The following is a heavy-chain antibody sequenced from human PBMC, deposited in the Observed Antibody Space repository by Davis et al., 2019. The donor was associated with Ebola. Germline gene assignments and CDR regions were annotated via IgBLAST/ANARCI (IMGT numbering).Heavy chain of an antibody. CDR3: VRGYYGPGSSV. D-gene: IGHD3-10*01. V-gene: IGHV3-30*03. CDR1: GFTFSNYG. CDR2: ISNDENSK. Sequence: PGGSLRLSCAASGFTFSNYGMHWVRQAPGKGLDWVTVISNDENSKYYADSVRGRFTISRDNSNNTLYLQMSSLRTEDTAVYYCVRGYYGPGSSVWGQGTLVSVSS. J-gene: IGHJ4*02.